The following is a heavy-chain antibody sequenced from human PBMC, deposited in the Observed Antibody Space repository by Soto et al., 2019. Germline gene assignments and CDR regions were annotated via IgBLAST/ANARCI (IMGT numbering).Heavy chain of an antibody. CDR3: ARSVAAAGFDY. D-gene: IGHD6-13*01. CDR2: ISSSSSTI. J-gene: IGHJ4*02. V-gene: IGHV3-48*01. Sequence: EVQLVESGGGLVQPGGSLRLSCAASGFTFSSYSMNWVRQAPGKGLEWVSYISSSSSTIYYADSVKGRFTISRDNAKNSLDLQMNSLRAEDTAVYYCARSVAAAGFDYWGQGTLVTVSS. CDR1: GFTFSSYS.